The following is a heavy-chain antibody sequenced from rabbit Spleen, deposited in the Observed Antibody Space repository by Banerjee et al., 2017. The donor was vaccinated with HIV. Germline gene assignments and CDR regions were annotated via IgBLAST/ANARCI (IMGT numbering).Heavy chain of an antibody. D-gene: IGHD2-1*01. CDR3: ARGSAAMTMVITGFYLGL. Sequence: QEQLVESGGGLVKPGASLTLTCTASGFSFSSSYDMCWVRQAPGKGLEWIGCIYTGNGKTYYASWAKGRFTISKTSSTTVTLQMTSLTAADTATYFCARGSAAMTMVITGFYLGLWGPGTL. CDR2: IYTGNGKT. J-gene: IGHJ4*01. V-gene: IGHV1S45*01. CDR1: GFSFSSSYD.